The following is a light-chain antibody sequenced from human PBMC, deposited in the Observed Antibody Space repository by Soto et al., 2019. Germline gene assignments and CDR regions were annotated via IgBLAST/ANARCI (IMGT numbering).Light chain of an antibody. J-gene: IGKJ4*01. CDR2: AAS. CDR3: QQANSFPVT. CDR1: QGISIW. Sequence: DIQMTQSPSSVSASVGDRVTITCRASQGISIWLAWYQHKPGKAPKLLIYAASSLKPGVPSRFSGSGSGREFTLTISSLQPEDFATYYCQQANSFPVTFGGGTKV. V-gene: IGKV1-12*01.